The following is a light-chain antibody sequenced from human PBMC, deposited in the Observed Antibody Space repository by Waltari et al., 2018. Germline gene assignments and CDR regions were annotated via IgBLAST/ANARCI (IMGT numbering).Light chain of an antibody. CDR1: SSDVGGYNY. CDR3: SSYAGSNMGV. V-gene: IGLV2-8*01. CDR2: EVS. Sequence: SSDVGGYNYVSWYQQHPGKAPKLMIYEVSKRPSGVPDRFSGSKSGNTASLTVSGLQAEDEADYYCSSYAGSNMGVFGGGTKLTVL. J-gene: IGLJ3*02.